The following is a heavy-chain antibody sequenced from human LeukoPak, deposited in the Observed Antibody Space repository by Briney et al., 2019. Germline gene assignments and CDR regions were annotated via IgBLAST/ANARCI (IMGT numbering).Heavy chain of an antibody. V-gene: IGHV4-4*07. CDR3: VRDLGRFDS. Sequence: SETLSLTCTVSGGSLSGYNWSWIRQSAGKGPEWIGRIYSSGSTNYSPSLKSRVTMSVDRSKNQFSLRVSSVTAADTAVYFCVRDLGRFDSWGQGAPVLVSS. CDR2: IYSSGST. CDR1: GGSLSGYN. J-gene: IGHJ5*01.